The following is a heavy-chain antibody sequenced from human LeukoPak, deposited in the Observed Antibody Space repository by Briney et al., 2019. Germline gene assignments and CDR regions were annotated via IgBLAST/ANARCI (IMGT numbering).Heavy chain of an antibody. Sequence: PSETLSLTCTVSGGSISSGDYYWSWVRQPPGKALEWIGYIYFSGTTYYKPALKSRASMSVDTSKNQFSLKLSSVTAADTAVYYCARGSRDGYNYLDYWGQGTLVTVSS. D-gene: IGHD5-24*01. CDR3: ARGSRDGYNYLDY. V-gene: IGHV4-30-4*01. J-gene: IGHJ4*02. CDR1: GGSISSGDYY. CDR2: IYFSGTT.